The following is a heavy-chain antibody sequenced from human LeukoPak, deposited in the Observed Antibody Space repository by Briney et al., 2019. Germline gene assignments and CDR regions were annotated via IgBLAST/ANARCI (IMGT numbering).Heavy chain of an antibody. Sequence: GGSLRLSCAACGISFSSYSVNWSRQAPGKGLEWVSSISSRSSYMYYADSVKGRFTISRDNAKNSLYLQMNSLRAEDTAVYYCATMPGDYFRSGSYPNPDYWGQGTPVTVSS. CDR3: ATMPGDYFRSGSYPNPDY. CDR1: GISFSSYS. CDR2: ISSRSSYM. V-gene: IGHV3-21*01. D-gene: IGHD3-10*01. J-gene: IGHJ4*02.